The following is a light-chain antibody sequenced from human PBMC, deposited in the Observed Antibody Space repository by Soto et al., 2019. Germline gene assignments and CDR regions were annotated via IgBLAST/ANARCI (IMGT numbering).Light chain of an antibody. CDR2: DVT. Sequence: QSVLTQPRSVSASPGQSVAISCTGTSSDVGGYNYVSWYQQHPGKAPKLIIYDVTKRPSGVPDRFSGSSSGNTASLTISGLQAEDEADYFCCSYAGSYSYVFGTGTKVTVL. CDR1: SSDVGGYNY. CDR3: CSYAGSYSYV. V-gene: IGLV2-11*01. J-gene: IGLJ1*01.